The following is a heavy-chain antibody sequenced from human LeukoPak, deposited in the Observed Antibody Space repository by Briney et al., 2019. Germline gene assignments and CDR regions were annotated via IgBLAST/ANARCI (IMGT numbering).Heavy chain of an antibody. CDR1: GYIFISYG. Sequence: SVKVSCKASGYIFISYGISWVRQAPGQGLEWMGGIIPIFGTANYAQKFQGRVTITADESTSTAYMELSSLRSEDTAVYYCARDGGSSWYGWFDPWGQGTLVTVSS. V-gene: IGHV1-69*13. CDR2: IIPIFGTA. D-gene: IGHD6-13*01. CDR3: ARDGGSSWYGWFDP. J-gene: IGHJ5*02.